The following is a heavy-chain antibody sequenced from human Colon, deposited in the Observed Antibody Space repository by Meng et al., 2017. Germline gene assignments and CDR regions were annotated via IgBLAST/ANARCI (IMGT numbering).Heavy chain of an antibody. V-gene: IGHV3-48*04. CDR1: GFTFSSYW. D-gene: IGHD1-14*01. J-gene: IGHJ4*02. CDR3: ARDHGTGLDH. CDR2: ISSSGKII. Sequence: EVQLVESGGGLVQPGGSLRLSCAASGFTFSSYWMHWVRQAPGKGLEWVSHISSSGKIIDYADSVKGRFTISRDNANNSLYLQMDSLTADDTAVYYCARDHGTGLDHWGQGALVTVFS.